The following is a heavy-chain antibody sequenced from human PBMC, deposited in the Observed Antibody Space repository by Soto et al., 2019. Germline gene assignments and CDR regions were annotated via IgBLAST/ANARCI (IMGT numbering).Heavy chain of an antibody. CDR1: GFTFSSYG. CDR2: ISYDGSNK. V-gene: IGHV3-30*18. CDR3: AKGEAVRFLEWLFAGGMDV. J-gene: IGHJ6*02. D-gene: IGHD3-3*01. Sequence: QVQLVESGGGVVQPGRSLRLSCAASGFTFSSYGMHWVRQAPGKGLEWVAVISYDGSNKYYADSVKGRFTISRDNSKNPLYLQMNSLRAEDTAGYYGAKGEAVRFLEWLFAGGMDVWGQGTTVTVSS.